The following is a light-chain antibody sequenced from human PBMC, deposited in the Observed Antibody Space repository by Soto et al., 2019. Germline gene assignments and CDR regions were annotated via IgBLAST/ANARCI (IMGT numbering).Light chain of an antibody. CDR3: SSYAGGNSFV. CDR2: EVS. Sequence: QSALTQPPSASGSPGQSVTISCTGTSSDVGVYNYVSWYQQHPGKAPKLMIYEVSKRPSGVPNRFSGSKSGNTASLTVSGLQAEDEADYYCSSYAGGNSFVFGTGTKVTVL. V-gene: IGLV2-8*01. J-gene: IGLJ1*01. CDR1: SSDVGVYNY.